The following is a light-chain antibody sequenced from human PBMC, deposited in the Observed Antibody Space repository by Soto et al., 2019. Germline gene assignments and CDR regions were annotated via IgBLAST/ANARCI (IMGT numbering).Light chain of an antibody. CDR3: QQYNYWWT. Sequence: EVVLTQSPGTLSVSPGERATLSCRASRSVSNNLAWFQQKPGQAPRLLISDASTRATGIPARFSGSGSGTEFTLIISSLQSEDSAVYYCQQYNYWWTFGQGTTVDIK. CDR1: RSVSNN. CDR2: DAS. J-gene: IGKJ1*01. V-gene: IGKV3-15*01.